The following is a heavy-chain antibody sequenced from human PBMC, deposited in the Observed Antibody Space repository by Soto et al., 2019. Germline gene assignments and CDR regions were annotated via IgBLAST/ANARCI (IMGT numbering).Heavy chain of an antibody. Sequence: QVRLQESGPGLVKPSQTLSLTCTVSGGSISSGGYYWSWIRQHAEKGLEWIGYIYYSGSTYYNPSLKSRVTISVDTSKNQFSLKLSSVTAADTAVYYCARWPQLEHRFDYWGQGTLVTVSS. CDR3: ARWPQLEHRFDY. CDR1: GGSISSGGYY. J-gene: IGHJ4*02. CDR2: IYYSGST. V-gene: IGHV4-31*03. D-gene: IGHD1-1*01.